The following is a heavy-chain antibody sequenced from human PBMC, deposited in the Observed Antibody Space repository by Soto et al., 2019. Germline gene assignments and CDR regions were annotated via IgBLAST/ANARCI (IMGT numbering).Heavy chain of an antibody. Sequence: GESLKISCRGSGYTFNTYWIGWVRQMPGKGLEWMGFIYPGDSDTTYSPSFQGQVTISVDKSISTAYLQWSSLKVSDTAIYYCARQIYDSDTGPNFQYYFDSWGQGTLVTVSS. V-gene: IGHV5-51*01. CDR1: GYTFNTYW. CDR2: IYPGDSDT. D-gene: IGHD3-22*01. J-gene: IGHJ4*02. CDR3: ARQIYDSDTGPNFQYYFDS.